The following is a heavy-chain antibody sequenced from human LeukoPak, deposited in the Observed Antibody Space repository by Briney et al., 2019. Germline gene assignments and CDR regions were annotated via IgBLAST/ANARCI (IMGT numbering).Heavy chain of an antibody. CDR2: IIPIFGTA. V-gene: IGHV1-69*05. D-gene: IGHD2-8*02. CDR1: GYTFTGYY. J-gene: IGHJ6*03. CDR3: VGELRTGYWDYYMDV. Sequence: GASVKVSCKASGYTFTGYYMHWVRQAPGQGLEWMGGIIPIFGTANYAQKFQGRVTITTDESTSTAYMELSSLRSEDTAVYYCVGELRTGYWDYYMDVWGKGTTVTVSS.